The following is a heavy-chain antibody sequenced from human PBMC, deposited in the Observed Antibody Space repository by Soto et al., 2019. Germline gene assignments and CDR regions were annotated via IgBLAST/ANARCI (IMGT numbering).Heavy chain of an antibody. D-gene: IGHD2-15*01. J-gene: IGHJ6*03. CDR2: MAYDASRK. V-gene: IGHV3-30*18. CDR3: AKDAAARYLVMMVASTARVGYHMDV. CDR1: GFTFSDFG. Sequence: QVQLVESGGGVVQPGGSLRLSCVASGFTFSDFGMHWVRQTPGTGQEWVAAMAYDASRKYPADSERGRFTISRDNSKNTLSLQVISLRADDTRVYYCAKDAAARYLVMMVASTARVGYHMDVWGKGTTVTVSS.